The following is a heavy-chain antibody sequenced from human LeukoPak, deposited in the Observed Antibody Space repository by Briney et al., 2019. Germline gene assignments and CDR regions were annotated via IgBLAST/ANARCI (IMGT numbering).Heavy chain of an antibody. CDR2: IYYSGST. CDR1: GGSISSFY. D-gene: IGHD3-10*01. CDR3: ASRGRMVRGVITSLKWFDP. V-gene: IGHV4-59*12. J-gene: IGHJ5*02. Sequence: SETLSLTCTVSGGSISSFYWSWIRQPPGKGLEWIGYIYYSGSTNYNPSLRSRVTISVDTSKSQFSLKLSSVTAADTAVYYCASRGRMVRGVITSLKWFDPWGQGTLVTVSS.